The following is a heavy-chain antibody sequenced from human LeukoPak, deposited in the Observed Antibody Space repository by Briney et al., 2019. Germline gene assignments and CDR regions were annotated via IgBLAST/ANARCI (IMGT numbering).Heavy chain of an antibody. CDR3: ARAAYYRFDY. CDR1: GFTFDDYA. J-gene: IGHJ4*02. D-gene: IGHD3-22*01. Sequence: PGRSLRLSCAASGFTFDDYAMHWVRQAPGKGLEWVSGISWNSGSIGYADSVKGRFTISRDNAKNTLYLQMNSLRAEDTAVYYCARAAYYRFDYWGQGTLVTVSS. CDR2: ISWNSGSI. V-gene: IGHV3-9*01.